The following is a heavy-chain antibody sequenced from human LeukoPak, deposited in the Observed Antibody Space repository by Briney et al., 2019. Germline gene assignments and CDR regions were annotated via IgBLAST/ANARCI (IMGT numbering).Heavy chain of an antibody. Sequence: SVKVSCKASGGTFSSYAISWVRQAPGQGLEWMGRIIPILGIANYAQKFQGRVTITADKSTSTAYMELSSLRSEDTAVYYCAREGSYGVLDYWGQGTLVTVSS. CDR3: AREGSYGVLDY. CDR1: GGTFSSYA. J-gene: IGHJ4*02. CDR2: IIPILGIA. V-gene: IGHV1-69*04. D-gene: IGHD4-17*01.